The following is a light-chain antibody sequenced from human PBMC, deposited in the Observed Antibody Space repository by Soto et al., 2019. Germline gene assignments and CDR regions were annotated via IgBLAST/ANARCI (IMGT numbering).Light chain of an antibody. CDR1: SSDIGGYTY. J-gene: IGLJ3*02. CDR3: RSDTSTRALV. Sequence: QSALTQPASVSGSPGQWITISCTGTSSDIGGYTYVSWEQHHPGKAPKLMFSDVSNRPSGVSKRVSGSKSDNTSPLTISGLQAEDEAYYYGRSDTSTRALVFGGGTKLTVL. V-gene: IGLV2-14*03. CDR2: DVS.